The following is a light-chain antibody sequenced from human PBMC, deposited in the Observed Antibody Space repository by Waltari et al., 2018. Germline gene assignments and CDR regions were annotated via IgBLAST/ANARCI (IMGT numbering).Light chain of an antibody. CDR3: SSYTSSRTLI. CDR1: TSDIGYNKF. J-gene: IGLJ2*01. V-gene: IGLV2-14*01. CDR2: DVT. Sequence: QSALTQPASVSGSPGQSIAISCTGTTSDIGYNKFVSWYQQNPGKAPKLIIYDVTGRPSGVSARFSGSKSGNPASLTISGLQAEDEADYYCSSYTSSRTLIFGGGTKVTV.